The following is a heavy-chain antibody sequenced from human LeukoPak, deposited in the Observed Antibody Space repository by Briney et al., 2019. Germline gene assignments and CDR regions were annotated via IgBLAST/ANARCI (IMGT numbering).Heavy chain of an antibody. Sequence: QPAGSLRLSCAASGFTFSSYWMSWVRQAPGKGLEWVANIRQDGGEKYYVDSVKGRFTISRDNAKNSLFLQMNSLRAEDTAVYYCASDRNYDLNPYFQHWGQGTLVTVSS. V-gene: IGHV3-7*03. CDR1: GFTFSSYW. J-gene: IGHJ1*01. CDR3: ASDRNYDLNPYFQH. CDR2: IRQDGGEK. D-gene: IGHD1-7*01.